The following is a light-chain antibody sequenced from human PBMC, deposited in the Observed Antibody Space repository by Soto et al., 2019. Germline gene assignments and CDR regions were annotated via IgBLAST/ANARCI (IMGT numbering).Light chain of an antibody. V-gene: IGKV3-20*01. Sequence: ETVLTQSPGTLSLSPGESATLSCRASQSVSSSYLAWYQQKPGQAPRLLIYGASSRATGIPDRFSGSGSGTDFTITISRLEPEDFALYYCQQYGRSPPSWTFGQGTKVEIK. CDR3: QQYGRSPPSWT. J-gene: IGKJ1*01. CDR2: GAS. CDR1: QSVSSSY.